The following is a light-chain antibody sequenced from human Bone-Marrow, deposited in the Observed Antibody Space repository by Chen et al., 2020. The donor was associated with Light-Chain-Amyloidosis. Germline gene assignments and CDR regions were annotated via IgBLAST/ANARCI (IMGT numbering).Light chain of an antibody. V-gene: IGLV2-14*01. CDR1: SSDVGGYDY. CDR3: TSYTSSRTRV. J-gene: IGLJ1*01. CDR2: DVS. Sequence: QSALTQPASVSGSPGQSITISCTGSSSDVGGYDYVSWYQQHPGKAPQLIIYDVSNRPSGVSDRFSGSKSGSTASLTISGLQADDEADYYCTSYTSSRTRVFGTGTKVTVL.